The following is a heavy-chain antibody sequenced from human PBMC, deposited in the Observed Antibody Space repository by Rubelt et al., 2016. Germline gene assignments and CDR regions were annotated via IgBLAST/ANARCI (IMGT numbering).Heavy chain of an antibody. D-gene: IGHD2-8*01. CDR3: VKEYCTNGVCYMYFDY. V-gene: IGHV3-64D*06. J-gene: IGHJ4*02. CDR2: LSANGGSP. CDR1: GFTFSSYD. Sequence: GGLVQPGGSMGLSCSASGFTFSSYDMPWVRQATGKGLEYISALSANGGSPFYADSVKGRFTISRDNSKNTLYLQMSSLGAGDTAVYYCVKEYCTNGVCYMYFDYWGQGTLVTVSS.